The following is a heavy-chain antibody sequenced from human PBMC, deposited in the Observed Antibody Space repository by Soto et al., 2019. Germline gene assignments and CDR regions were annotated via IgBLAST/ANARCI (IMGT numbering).Heavy chain of an antibody. J-gene: IGHJ6*03. CDR3: ARVGLELPRYNYAYYMDV. CDR2: IYYSGST. Sequence: SWCMSLPCTASGGRISSDYWCWFRQHPEKELEWIGYIYYSGSTNYNPSLKSRVTISVDTSKNQFSLKLSSVTAADTAVYYGARVGLELPRYNYAYYMDVWGKGTTVTDS. CDR1: GGRISSDY. V-gene: IGHV4-59*01. D-gene: IGHD1-7*01.